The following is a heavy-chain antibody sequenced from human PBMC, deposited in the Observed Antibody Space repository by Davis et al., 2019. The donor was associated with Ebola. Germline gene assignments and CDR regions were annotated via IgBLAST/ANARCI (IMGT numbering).Heavy chain of an antibody. CDR3: ARHPPYSSGWSRYDY. V-gene: IGHV3-73*01. D-gene: IGHD6-19*01. J-gene: IGHJ4*02. CDR2: IRSKANSYAT. Sequence: PGGSLRLSCAASGFTFSGSAMHWVRQASGKGLEWVGRIRSKANSYATAYAASVKGRFTISRDDSKNTAYLQMNSLKTEDTAVYYCARHPPYSSGWSRYDYWGQGTLVTVSS. CDR1: GFTFSGSA.